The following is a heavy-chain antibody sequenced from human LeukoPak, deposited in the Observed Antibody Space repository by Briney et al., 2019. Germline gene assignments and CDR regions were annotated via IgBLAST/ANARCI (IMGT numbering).Heavy chain of an antibody. J-gene: IGHJ4*02. D-gene: IGHD2-21*01. V-gene: IGHV3-23*01. Sequence: PGGSLRLSCTGSGFSFSTYDMSWVRQAPGKGLEWVSSVRVNGRSTYYADSVKGRFTISRDNSKNTLYLQMNSLRAEDTALYYCAKPGEASNYYFDCWGREPWSPSPQ. CDR3: AKPGEASNYYFDC. CDR2: VRVNGRST. CDR1: GFSFSTYD.